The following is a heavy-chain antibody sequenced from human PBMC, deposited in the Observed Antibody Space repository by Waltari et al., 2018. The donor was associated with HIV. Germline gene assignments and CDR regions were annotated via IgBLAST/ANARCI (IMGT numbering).Heavy chain of an antibody. V-gene: IGHV3-7*01. D-gene: IGHD3-22*01. CDR3: ARDRYYYEGSDFYSPSSKYYHSYGLDV. CDR1: GFNINTYW. J-gene: IGHJ6*02. Sequence: EVQLVESGGGLVQPGGSLRLSCTAFGFNINTYWMTWVRQAPRKGLEWVASIKDDGSEKYYVDSVKGRFTISRDNPNNSLYLQRNSLRAEDTAVYYCARDRYYYEGSDFYSPSSKYYHSYGLDVWGQGTTVTVSS. CDR2: IKDDGSEK.